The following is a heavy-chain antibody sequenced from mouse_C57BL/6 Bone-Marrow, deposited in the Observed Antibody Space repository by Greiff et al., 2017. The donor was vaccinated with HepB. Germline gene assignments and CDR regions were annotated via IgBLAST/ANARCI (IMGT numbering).Heavy chain of an antibody. D-gene: IGHD1-1*01. V-gene: IGHV5-16*01. J-gene: IGHJ1*03. CDR2: INYDGSST. CDR3: ARGVYYGSRDWYFDV. CDR1: GFTFSDYY. Sequence: EVMLVESEGGLVQPGSSMKLSCTASGFTFSDYYMAWVRQVPEKGLEWVANINYDGSSTYYLDSLKSRFIISRDNAKNILYLQMSSLKSEDTATYYCARGVYYGSRDWYFDVWGTGTTVTVSS.